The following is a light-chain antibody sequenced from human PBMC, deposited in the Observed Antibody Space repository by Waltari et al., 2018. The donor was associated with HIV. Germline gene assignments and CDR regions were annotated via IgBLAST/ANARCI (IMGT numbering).Light chain of an antibody. CDR2: GAS. J-gene: IGKJ2*01. V-gene: IGKV1-39*01. CDR1: QTIISY. Sequence: DIQMTHAPSSLSASVGDRVTITCRASQTIISYLNWYQQKPGKAPMLLIYGASTLHSGVPSRFSGSGSGTDFTLTISSLKPEDFATYYCQQSYSTPRTFGQGTKLEIK. CDR3: QQSYSTPRT.